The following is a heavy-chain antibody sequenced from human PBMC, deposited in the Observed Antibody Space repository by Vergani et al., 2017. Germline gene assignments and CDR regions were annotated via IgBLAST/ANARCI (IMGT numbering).Heavy chain of an antibody. CDR3: ARDHVVVAARRTANWCDP. Sequence: QVQLQESGPGLVKPSETLSLTCTVSGGSISSYYWSWIRQPAGKGLEWIGRIYTSGSTNYNPSLKSRVTMSVDTSKNQFSLKLSSVTAADTAVYYCARDHVVVAARRTANWCDPWGQGTLVTVSS. D-gene: IGHD2-15*01. J-gene: IGHJ5*02. CDR1: GGSISSYY. CDR2: IYTSGST. V-gene: IGHV4-4*07.